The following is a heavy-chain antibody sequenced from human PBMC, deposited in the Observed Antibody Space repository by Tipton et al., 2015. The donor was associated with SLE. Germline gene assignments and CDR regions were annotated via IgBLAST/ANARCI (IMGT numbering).Heavy chain of an antibody. CDR1: GGSISSGSYY. CDR2: IYTSGST. J-gene: IGHJ5*02. V-gene: IGHV4-61*02. CDR3: ARAGGGDSNWFDP. Sequence: TLSLTCTVSGGSISSGSYYWSWIRQPAGKGLEWIGRIYTSGSTNYNPSLKSRVTISVDTSKNQFSLKLSSVTAADTAVYYCARAGGGDSNWFDPWGQGTLVIVSS. D-gene: IGHD2-21*01.